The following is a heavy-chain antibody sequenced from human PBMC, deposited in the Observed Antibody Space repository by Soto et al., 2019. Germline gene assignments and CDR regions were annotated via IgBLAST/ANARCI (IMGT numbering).Heavy chain of an antibody. Sequence: VQLVESGGGLVQPGGSLRLSCVASEFSFSTYWMHWVRQAPGKGLMWVARIDTTGSTTTYADSVQGRFTISRDNAKNTMYLQMNSVRDEDTAIYFWASVSAAQYYYGMDAWGQGTKVTVS. CDR2: IDTTGSTT. D-gene: IGHD2-15*01. CDR1: EFSFSTYW. J-gene: IGHJ6*02. CDR3: ASVSAAQYYYGMDA. V-gene: IGHV3-74*01.